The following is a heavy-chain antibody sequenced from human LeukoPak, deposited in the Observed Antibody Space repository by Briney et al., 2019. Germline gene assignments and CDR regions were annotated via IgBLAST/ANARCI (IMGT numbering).Heavy chain of an antibody. J-gene: IGHJ3*02. CDR3: ARSEVFDI. CDR2: ISYSGST. CDR1: GGSISSYY. V-gene: IGHV4-59*01. Sequence: SETLSLTCTVSGGSISSYYWSWIRQPPGKGLEWIGYISYSGSTNYNPSLKSRVTISVDTSKNQFSLKLSSVTAADTAVYYCARSEVFDIWGQGTMVTVSS.